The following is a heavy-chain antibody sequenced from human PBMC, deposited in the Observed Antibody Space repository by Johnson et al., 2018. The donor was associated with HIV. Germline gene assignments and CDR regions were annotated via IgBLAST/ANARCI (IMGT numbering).Heavy chain of an antibody. D-gene: IGHD3-22*01. CDR1: GFTFDDYA. V-gene: IGHV3-9*01. Sequence: VQLVESGGGLVQPGRSLRLSCAASGFTFDDYAMHWVRQAPGKGLEWVSGISWNSGSIGYADSVKGRFTISRDNSKNTLYLQMNSLRAEDTAVYYCAKGLRITMIVTTGAFDIWGQGTMVTVSS. CDR2: ISWNSGSI. J-gene: IGHJ3*02. CDR3: AKGLRITMIVTTGAFDI.